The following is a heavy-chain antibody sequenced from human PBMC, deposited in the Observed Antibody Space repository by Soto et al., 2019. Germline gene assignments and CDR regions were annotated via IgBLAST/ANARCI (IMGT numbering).Heavy chain of an antibody. J-gene: IGHJ5*02. CDR2: IYPDDSDT. CDR1: GYSFTNYW. V-gene: IGHV5-51*01. Sequence: GESLKISCKGSGYSFTNYWIGWVRQMPGKGLEWMGMIYPDDSDTKYSPSFQGQVTFSADKSINTAYLQWSSLKASDTAIYYCARLEWLSLADRFDPWGQGTLVTVSS. D-gene: IGHD3-3*01. CDR3: ARLEWLSLADRFDP.